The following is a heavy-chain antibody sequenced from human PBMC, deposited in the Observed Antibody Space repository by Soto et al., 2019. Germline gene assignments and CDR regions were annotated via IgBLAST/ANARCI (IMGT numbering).Heavy chain of an antibody. V-gene: IGHV4-34*01. D-gene: IGHD2-2*01. CDR1: GGSFNDYY. CDR2: INHSGST. Sequence: QVQLQQWGAGLLKPSETLSLTCAVYGGSFNDYYSTWIRQSPGKGLEWIGEINHSGSTNYNPSLKSRVTISKDTSRNEFSLNLSSVTAADTAVYYCARRSSYYYYFAMDVWGQGTTVTVSS. J-gene: IGHJ6*02. CDR3: ARRSSYYYYFAMDV.